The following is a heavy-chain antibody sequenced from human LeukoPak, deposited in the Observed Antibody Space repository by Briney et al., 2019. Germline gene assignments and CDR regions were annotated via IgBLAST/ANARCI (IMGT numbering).Heavy chain of an antibody. V-gene: IGHV3-66*01. J-gene: IGHJ4*02. D-gene: IGHD1-26*01. CDR3: ARDVSGSYFDY. Sequence: GGSLRLSCAASGFTVSSNYMSWVRQAPGKGLEWVSVIYSGGSTYYADSVKGRFTISRDNSKNTLYLQMNSLRAEDMAVYYCARDVSGSYFDYWGQGTLVTVSS. CDR2: IYSGGST. CDR1: GFTVSSNY.